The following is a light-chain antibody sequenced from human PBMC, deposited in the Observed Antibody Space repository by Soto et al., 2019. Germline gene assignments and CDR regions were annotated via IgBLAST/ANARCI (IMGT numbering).Light chain of an antibody. J-gene: IGLJ7*01. CDR2: NSN. CDR3: ASWDDSLNGHAV. V-gene: IGLV1-44*01. CDR1: SSNIGSNT. Sequence: QSVLTQPPSASGTPGQRVTISCSGSSSNIGSNTVNWYRQLPGTAPKLLIYNSNLRPSGVPDRFSGSKSGTSASLAISGLQSGDEAEYYCASWDDSLNGHAVFGGGTQLTVL.